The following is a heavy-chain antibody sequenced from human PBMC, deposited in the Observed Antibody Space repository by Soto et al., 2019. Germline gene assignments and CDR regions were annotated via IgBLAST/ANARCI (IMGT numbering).Heavy chain of an antibody. V-gene: IGHV1-18*01. J-gene: IGHJ6*03. CDR3: ARVRQLVRYFYSYIDV. Sequence: ASVKVSCKASGYTFSNHGITWVRQAPGQGLEGMGWIGAYNGNTHYTQSLQGRVTMTTDTSTSTAYMELRGRRSDDTAVYYCARVRQLVRYFYSYIDVWGKGTTLTVSS. CDR2: IGAYNGNT. D-gene: IGHD6-6*01. CDR1: GYTFSNHG.